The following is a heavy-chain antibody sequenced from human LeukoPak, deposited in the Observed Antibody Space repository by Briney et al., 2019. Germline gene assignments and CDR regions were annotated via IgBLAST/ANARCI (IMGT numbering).Heavy chain of an antibody. CDR3: ARDCGGSSPFDY. D-gene: IGHD2-15*01. V-gene: IGHV3-48*03. Sequence: GSLRLSCAASGFTFSSYALHWVRQAPGKGLEWVSYISSSGSDIYYADSVKGRFTISRDNAKNSLYLHMNSLRAEDTAVYYCARDCGGSSPFDYWGQGTLVTVSS. CDR2: ISSSGSDI. J-gene: IGHJ4*02. CDR1: GFTFSSYA.